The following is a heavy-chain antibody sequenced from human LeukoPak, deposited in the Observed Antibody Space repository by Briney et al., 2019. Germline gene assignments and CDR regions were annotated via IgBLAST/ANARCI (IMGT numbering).Heavy chain of an antibody. CDR2: ISSSGSTI. J-gene: IGHJ6*04. V-gene: IGHV3-48*03. D-gene: IGHD3-10*02. Sequence: GGSLRLSCEVSGFTFSSYEMNWVLQAPGKGLEWLSYISSSGSTIYYADSVKGRFTISRDNAKNSLYLQMNSLRAEDTAVYYCAELGITMIGGVWGKGTTVTISS. CDR1: GFTFSSYE. CDR3: AELGITMIGGV.